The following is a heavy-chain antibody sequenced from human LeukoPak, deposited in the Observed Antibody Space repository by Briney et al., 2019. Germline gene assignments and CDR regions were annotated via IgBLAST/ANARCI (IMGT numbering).Heavy chain of an antibody. V-gene: IGHV1-24*01. J-gene: IGHJ5*02. Sequence: ASVKVSCKVSGYTPTELSMHWVRQAPGKGLEWMGGFDPEDGETIYAQKFQGRVTMTEDTSTDTAYMELSSLRSEDTAVYYCATGGDYGDYVWFDPWGQGTLVTVSS. CDR3: ATGGDYGDYVWFDP. CDR2: FDPEDGET. D-gene: IGHD4-17*01. CDR1: GYTPTELS.